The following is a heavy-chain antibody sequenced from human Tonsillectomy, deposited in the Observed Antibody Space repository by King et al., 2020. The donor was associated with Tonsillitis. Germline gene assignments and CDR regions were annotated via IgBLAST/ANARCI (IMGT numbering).Heavy chain of an antibody. CDR3: TTNYRGYMDV. Sequence: VQLVQSGGGLVKPGGSLRLSCAASCFTFSNAWMNWVRQAPGEWRDRVGGIKSKIDGGTIDYVAPVKGRFTIPRDDSKNTLYLQMNSLKTEDTAVYYCTTNYRGYMDVWGKGTTVAVSS. V-gene: IGHV3-15*07. CDR1: CFTFSNAW. CDR2: IKSKIDGGTI. D-gene: IGHD3-10*01. J-gene: IGHJ6*03.